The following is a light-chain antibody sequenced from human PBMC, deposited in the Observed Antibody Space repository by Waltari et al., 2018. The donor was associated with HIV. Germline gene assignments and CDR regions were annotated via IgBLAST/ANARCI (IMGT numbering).Light chain of an antibody. CDR2: GAS. Sequence: ETVITQSPGALSVSPGERVTLSCRASQNVSTNLAWYQQKPGQPPRLLIYGASAGATDGPARFSGSGSGTEFNLSIAALRSEDLAVYFCQQYNSWPLTFGPGSKVNIK. J-gene: IGKJ3*01. V-gene: IGKV3-15*01. CDR3: QQYNSWPLT. CDR1: QNVSTN.